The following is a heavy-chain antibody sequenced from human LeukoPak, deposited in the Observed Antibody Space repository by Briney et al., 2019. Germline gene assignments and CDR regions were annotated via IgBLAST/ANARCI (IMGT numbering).Heavy chain of an antibody. D-gene: IGHD3-9*01. Sequence: ASVKVSCKASGYTFRNYGINWVRQAPGQGLEWMGGISDYNGKTNYAQSFQGRVTMTTDTSTSTAYMGLRNLRSDDTAVYFCARGTRYFESYFFDYWGQGTLVSVSS. V-gene: IGHV1-18*01. CDR1: GYTFRNYG. CDR3: ARGTRYFESYFFDY. J-gene: IGHJ4*02. CDR2: ISDYNGKT.